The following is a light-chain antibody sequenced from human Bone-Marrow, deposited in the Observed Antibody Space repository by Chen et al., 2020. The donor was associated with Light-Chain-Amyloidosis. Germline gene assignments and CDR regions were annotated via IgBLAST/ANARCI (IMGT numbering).Light chain of an antibody. Sequence: SYVLTQPSSVSGAPGQTATMACGGNNIGSTSVHWYQQTPGQAPLLVVYDDSDRPSGIPERLSGSNPGNTATLTISRVEAGDEADYYCQVWDRSSDRPVFGGGTKLTVL. V-gene: IGLV3-21*02. CDR1: NIGSTS. J-gene: IGLJ3*02. CDR2: DDS. CDR3: QVWDRSSDRPV.